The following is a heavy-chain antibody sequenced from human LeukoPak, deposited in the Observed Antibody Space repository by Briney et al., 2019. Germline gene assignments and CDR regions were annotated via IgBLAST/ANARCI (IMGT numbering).Heavy chain of an antibody. CDR1: GFTFSSYA. Sequence: GGSLRLSCAASGFTFSSYAMSWVRQAPGKGLEWVSAISGSGGSTYYADSVKGRFTISRDNSKNTLYLQMNRLRAEDTAVYYCAKISVVVVPAATPYYFDYWGQGTLVTVSS. D-gene: IGHD2-2*01. J-gene: IGHJ4*02. CDR2: ISGSGGST. V-gene: IGHV3-23*01. CDR3: AKISVVVVPAATPYYFDY.